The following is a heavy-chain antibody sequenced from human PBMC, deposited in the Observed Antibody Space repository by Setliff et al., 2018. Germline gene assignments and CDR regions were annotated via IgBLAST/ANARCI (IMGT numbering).Heavy chain of an antibody. V-gene: IGHV1-24*01. Sequence: ASVKVSCKVSGYTLTELSMHWVRQAPGKGLEWMGGFDPEDGETIYAQKFQGRVTMTEDTSTDTAYMELSSLRSEDTAVYYCARGPRITIFGVVSLSLYGMAVWGQGSTVTVSS. CDR3: ARGPRITIFGVVSLSLYGMAV. CDR2: FDPEDGET. D-gene: IGHD3-3*01. CDR1: GYTLTELS. J-gene: IGHJ6*02.